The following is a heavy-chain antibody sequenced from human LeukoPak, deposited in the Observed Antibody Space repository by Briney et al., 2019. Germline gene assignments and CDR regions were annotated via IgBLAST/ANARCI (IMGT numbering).Heavy chain of an antibody. J-gene: IGHJ5*01. D-gene: IGHD6-19*01. CDR1: GYSFTNCW. Sequence: PGESLKISCKGSGYSFTNCWIGWVRQMPGKGLEWMGIIYPGDSDTRYSPSFQGQVTISADKSISTAYLQWSSLRASDTAMYFCARHGRPAYSSGWSDFWGQGTLVTVSS. V-gene: IGHV5-51*01. CDR2: IYPGDSDT. CDR3: ARHGRPAYSSGWSDF.